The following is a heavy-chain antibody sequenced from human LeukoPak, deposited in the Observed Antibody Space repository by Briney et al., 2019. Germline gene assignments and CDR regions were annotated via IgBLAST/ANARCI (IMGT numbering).Heavy chain of an antibody. CDR2: MSPKSGKT. CDR1: GYTLTSDG. Sequence: ASVKVSCKASGYTLTSDGMNWVRQAPGQGLEWMGWMSPKSGKTGYAQKFQGRVTITRDTSISAAYMELSSLTSEDTAVYYCARTPPRGLIDYWGQGTLVTVSS. J-gene: IGHJ4*02. V-gene: IGHV1-8*01. D-gene: IGHD3-16*01. CDR3: ARTPPRGLIDY.